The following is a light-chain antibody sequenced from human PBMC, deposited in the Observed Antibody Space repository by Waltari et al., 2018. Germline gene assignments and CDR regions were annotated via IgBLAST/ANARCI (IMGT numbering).Light chain of an antibody. CDR2: AAS. V-gene: IGKV1-39*01. CDR1: QTIDVY. J-gene: IGKJ2*01. Sequence: DIQMTQSPSSLSASVGDTVTISCRASQTIDVYLNWYQQQPGNAPNLLIYAASTLLIGVPSRFSGFGSETEFTLTITGLQPEDFATYYCQQSLDSPYTFGQGTRLEI. CDR3: QQSLDSPYT.